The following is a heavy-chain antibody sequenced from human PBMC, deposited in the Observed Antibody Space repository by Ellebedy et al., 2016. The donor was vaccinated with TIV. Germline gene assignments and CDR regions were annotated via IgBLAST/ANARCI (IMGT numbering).Heavy chain of an antibody. D-gene: IGHD6-13*01. CDR3: ARVTSEDSSRWFWDS. CDR1: GFSFRSYW. J-gene: IGHJ4*02. CDR2: INQGGSER. Sequence: GESLKISCGTSGFSFRSYWMSWVRQAPGKGLEWVANINQGGSERHYVDSVKGRFTISRDNAKNSLYLQMNSLSAEDTAVYYCARVTSEDSSRWFWDSWGQGTLVTVSS. V-gene: IGHV3-7*01.